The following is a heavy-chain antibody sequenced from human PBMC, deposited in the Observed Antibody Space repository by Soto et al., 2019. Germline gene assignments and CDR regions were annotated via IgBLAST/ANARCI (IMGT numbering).Heavy chain of an antibody. CDR1: GFSFSDHY. J-gene: IGHJ4*02. CDR3: ARAFCGGDCPYYLDF. Sequence: GGSLRLSCAASGFSFSDHYMDWVRQAPGKGLEWVGRTRNKANSYTTEYAASVKGRFTISRDDSKNSLYLQMNSLKIDDTAMYYCARAFCGGDCPYYLDFWGQGTLVTVSS. CDR2: TRNKANSYTT. D-gene: IGHD2-21*01. V-gene: IGHV3-72*01.